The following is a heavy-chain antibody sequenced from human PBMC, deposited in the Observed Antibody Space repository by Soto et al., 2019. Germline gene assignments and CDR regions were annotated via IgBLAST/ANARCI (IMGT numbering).Heavy chain of an antibody. Sequence: SETLSLTCTVSGGSVSSGSYYWSWIRQPPGKGLEWIGYIYYSGSTNYNPSLKSRVTISVDTSKNQFSLKLSSVTAADTAVYYCARDPILEWLSYGMDVWGQGTTVTVSS. CDR2: IYYSGST. J-gene: IGHJ6*02. CDR1: GGSVSSGSYY. D-gene: IGHD3-3*01. CDR3: ARDPILEWLSYGMDV. V-gene: IGHV4-61*01.